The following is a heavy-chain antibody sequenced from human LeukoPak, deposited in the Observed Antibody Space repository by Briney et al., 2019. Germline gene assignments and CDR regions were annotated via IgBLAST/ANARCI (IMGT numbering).Heavy chain of an antibody. CDR1: GFTFNNYA. CDR3: AGDYADYVGYFFFDY. CDR2: ISGGGETT. J-gene: IGHJ4*02. Sequence: QPGGSLRLSCAASGFTFNNYAMNWVRQAPGRGLEWVSSISGGGETTYYADSAKGRFTISRDNSQNTLYLQMNSLRAEDTAVYYCAGDYADYVGYFFFDYWGQGTLVTVSS. V-gene: IGHV3-23*01. D-gene: IGHD4-17*01.